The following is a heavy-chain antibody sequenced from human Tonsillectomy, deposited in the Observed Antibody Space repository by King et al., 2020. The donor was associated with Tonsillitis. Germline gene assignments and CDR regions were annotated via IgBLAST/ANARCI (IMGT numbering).Heavy chain of an antibody. V-gene: IGHV3-30*18. CDR1: GFTFSSYG. J-gene: IGHJ4*02. CDR2: VSYDGSTK. CDR3: AKAEWELPTFVDY. Sequence: VQLVESGGGVVQPGRSLRLSCAASGFTFSSYGMHWVRQAPGKGLEWVAVVSYDGSTKFYADSVKGRFTISRDNSKNTLYLQMNSLRAEDTAVYYCAKAEWELPTFVDYWGQGTLVTVSS. D-gene: IGHD1-26*01.